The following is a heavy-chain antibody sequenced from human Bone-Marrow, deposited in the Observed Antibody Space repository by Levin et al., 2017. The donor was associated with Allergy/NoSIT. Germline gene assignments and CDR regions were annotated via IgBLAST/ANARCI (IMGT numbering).Heavy chain of an antibody. V-gene: IGHV1-8*01. CDR1: GYTFTSYD. J-gene: IGHJ4*02. CDR2: MNPNSGNT. Sequence: ASVKVSCKASGYTFTSYDINWVRQATGQGLEWMGWMNPNSGNTGYAQKFQGRVTMTRNTSISTAYMELSSLRSEDTAVYYCATFVGYYDILTGYYKRDYFDYWGQGTLVTVSS. D-gene: IGHD3-9*01. CDR3: ATFVGYYDILTGYYKRDYFDY.